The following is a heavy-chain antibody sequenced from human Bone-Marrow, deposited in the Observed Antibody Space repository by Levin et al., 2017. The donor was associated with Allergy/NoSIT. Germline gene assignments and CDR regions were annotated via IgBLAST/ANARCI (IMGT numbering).Heavy chain of an antibody. D-gene: IGHD3-10*01. J-gene: IGHJ2*01. CDR3: ARKYYGSDWYFDL. CDR2: IYSGGST. Sequence: GESLKISCAASGFTVSSNYMSWVRQAPGKGLEWVSVIYSGGSTYYADSVKGRFTISRDNSKNTLYLQMNSLRAEDTAVYYCARKYYGSDWYFDLWGRGTLVTVSS. V-gene: IGHV3-53*01. CDR1: GFTVSSNY.